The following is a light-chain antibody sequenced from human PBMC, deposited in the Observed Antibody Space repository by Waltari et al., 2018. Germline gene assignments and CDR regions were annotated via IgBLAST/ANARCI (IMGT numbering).Light chain of an antibody. CDR2: DAS. J-gene: IGKJ3*01. V-gene: IGKV3-11*01. Sequence: EIVLTQSPATLSLSPGERANLSCRASQSVSSYLAWYQQKPGQAPRLLIYDASNRATGIPARFSGSGSGTDFTLTITTLEPEDFAVYYCQQRSNWPSFTFGPGTKVDMK. CDR3: QQRSNWPSFT. CDR1: QSVSSY.